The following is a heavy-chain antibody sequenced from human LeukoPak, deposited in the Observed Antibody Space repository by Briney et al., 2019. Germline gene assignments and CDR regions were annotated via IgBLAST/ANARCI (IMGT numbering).Heavy chain of an antibody. V-gene: IGHV4-61*09. D-gene: IGHD1-14*01. CDR1: GGSIGSGSYC. J-gene: IGHJ4*02. CDR2: IYSSGST. CDR3: ARDTGVRPRVVHFNY. Sequence: SETLSLTCTVSGGSIGSGSYCWSWIRQPAGKGLEWIWHIYSSGSTNYNPSLKSRVTISVDTSKNQFSLQLNSVTPEDTAVYYCARDTGVRPRVVHFNYWGQGTLVTASS.